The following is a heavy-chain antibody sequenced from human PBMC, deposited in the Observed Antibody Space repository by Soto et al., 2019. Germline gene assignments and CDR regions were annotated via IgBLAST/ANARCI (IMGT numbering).Heavy chain of an antibody. J-gene: IGHJ5*02. D-gene: IGHD2-2*01. CDR3: ASDMSTT. V-gene: IGHV1-8*01. CDR1: GYTFTRHD. CDR2: MNHNSGHT. Sequence: QVQLVQSGAEVKKPGASVKVSCKASGYTFTRHDINWMRQATGQGLEWMGWMNHNSGHTNYAQKFQGRVTMTRDTSISTAYMELTNLRSEDTAIYYCASDMSTTWGQGTLVTVSS.